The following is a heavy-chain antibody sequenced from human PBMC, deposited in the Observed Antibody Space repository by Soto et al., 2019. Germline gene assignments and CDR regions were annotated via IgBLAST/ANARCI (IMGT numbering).Heavy chain of an antibody. D-gene: IGHD3-3*01. J-gene: IGHJ5*02. CDR3: ARGVRFPNWFDP. CDR2: INAGSGNT. CDR1: GYTFTSYA. V-gene: IGHV1-3*01. Sequence: GASVKVSCKASGYTFTSYAMHWVRQAPGQRLEWMGWINAGSGNTKYSQKFQGRVTITRDTSASTAYMELSSLRSEDTAVYYCARGVRFPNWFDPWGQGTLVTVSS.